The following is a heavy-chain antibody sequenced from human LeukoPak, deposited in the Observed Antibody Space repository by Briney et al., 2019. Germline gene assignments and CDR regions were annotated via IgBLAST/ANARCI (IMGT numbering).Heavy chain of an antibody. CDR1: GGTFGSYA. Sequence: SVKVSCEASGGTFGSYAISWVRQAPGQGLEWMGRIIPILGIANYAQKFQGRVTITADKSTSTAYMELSSLRSEDTAVYYCARVTMSGSSPSYWGQGTLVTVSS. CDR2: IIPILGIA. CDR3: ARVTMSGSSPSY. D-gene: IGHD1-26*01. V-gene: IGHV1-69*04. J-gene: IGHJ4*02.